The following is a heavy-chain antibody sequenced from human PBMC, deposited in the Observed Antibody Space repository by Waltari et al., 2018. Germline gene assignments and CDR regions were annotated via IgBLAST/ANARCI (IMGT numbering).Heavy chain of an antibody. D-gene: IGHD4-4*01. CDR3: ARESSSFSNYISYGMDV. V-gene: IGHV3-7*01. J-gene: IGHJ6*02. Sequence: EVQLVESGGGLVQPGGSLRLSCAASGFSVSSYWLTWVRQTPGKGLEWVANIKQDGSEQNYVDSVKGRFTISRDNANNSLHLQMHSLRAEDTAVYSCARESSSFSNYISYGMDVWGQGTTVTVAS. CDR2: IKQDGSEQ. CDR1: GFSVSSYW.